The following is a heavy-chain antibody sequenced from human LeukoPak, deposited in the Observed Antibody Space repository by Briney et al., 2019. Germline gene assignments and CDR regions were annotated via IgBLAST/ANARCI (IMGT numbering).Heavy chain of an antibody. CDR1: GFTFSNYE. V-gene: IGHV3-48*03. Sequence: GGSLRLSCATSGFTFSNYEMSWVRQTPGKGLEWVSYISSSGSSTYYADSVKGRSTISRDNAKSSLCLQMDSLRAGDTAVYYCARDKGYAVDYWGQGTLVTVSS. CDR2: ISSSGSST. CDR3: ARDKGYAVDY. J-gene: IGHJ4*02. D-gene: IGHD5-12*01.